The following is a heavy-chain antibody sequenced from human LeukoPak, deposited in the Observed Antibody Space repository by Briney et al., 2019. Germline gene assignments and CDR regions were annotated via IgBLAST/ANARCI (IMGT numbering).Heavy chain of an antibody. CDR1: GGSFSGYY. J-gene: IGHJ3*02. D-gene: IGHD2-2*01. Sequence: PSETLSLTCAVYGGSFSGYYWSWIRQPPGKGLEWIGEINHSGSTNYNPSLKSRVTISVDTSKNQFSLKLSSVTAADTAVYYCARPRLYCSSTSCAEVLDAFDIWGQGTMVTVSS. CDR3: ARPRLYCSSTSCAEVLDAFDI. V-gene: IGHV4-34*01. CDR2: INHSGST.